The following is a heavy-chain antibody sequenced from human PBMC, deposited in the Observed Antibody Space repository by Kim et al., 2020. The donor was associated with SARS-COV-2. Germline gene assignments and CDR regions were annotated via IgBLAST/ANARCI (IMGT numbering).Heavy chain of an antibody. Sequence: SVKVSCKASGGTFSSYAISWVRQAPGQGLEWMGGIIPIFGTANYAQKFQGRVTITADESTSTAYMELSSLRSEDTAVYYCARDLVSSGVRQLWLIHAFDIWGQGTMVTVSS. D-gene: IGHD5-18*01. V-gene: IGHV1-69*13. J-gene: IGHJ3*02. CDR1: GGTFSSYA. CDR3: ARDLVSSGVRQLWLIHAFDI. CDR2: IIPIFGTA.